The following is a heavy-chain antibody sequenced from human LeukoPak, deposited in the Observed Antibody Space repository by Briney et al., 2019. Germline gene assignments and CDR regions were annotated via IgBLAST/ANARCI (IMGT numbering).Heavy chain of an antibody. Sequence: SETLSLTCTVSGGSISSYYWSWIRQPAGKGLEWIGRLYTSGSTNYNPSLKSRVTMSVDTSKNQFSLKLSSVTAADTAVYYCATVRSNWGWSGVYWGQGTLVTVSS. J-gene: IGHJ4*02. CDR1: GGSISSYY. V-gene: IGHV4-4*07. D-gene: IGHD7-27*01. CDR2: LYTSGST. CDR3: ATVRSNWGWSGVY.